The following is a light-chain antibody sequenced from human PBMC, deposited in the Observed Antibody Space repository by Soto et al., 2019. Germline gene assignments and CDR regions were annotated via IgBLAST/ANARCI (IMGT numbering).Light chain of an antibody. V-gene: IGKV1-33*01. CDR1: QNINNY. CDR2: DAS. Sequence: DIQMTQSPSSLSASVGDRVTITCQASQNINNYLNWYQQKPGRAPKLLIFDASDLEAGVPSRFRGSGSGTDFTFTIRRLQPVDIATYYCQQYENLPTFGQGTRLEI. J-gene: IGKJ5*01. CDR3: QQYENLPT.